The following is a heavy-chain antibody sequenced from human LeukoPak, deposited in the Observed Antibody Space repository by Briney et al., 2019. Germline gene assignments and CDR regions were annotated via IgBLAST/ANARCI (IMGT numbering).Heavy chain of an antibody. CDR1: GFTFDDYA. CDR3: ASQYYDFWSGYPAYFDY. V-gene: IGHV3-9*01. Sequence: GGSLRLSCAASGFTFDDYAMHWVRQAPGKGLEWVSGISWNSGSIGYADSVKGRFTISRDNAKNSLYLQMNSLRAEDTAVYYCASQYYDFWSGYPAYFDYWGQGTLVTVSS. CDR2: ISWNSGSI. D-gene: IGHD3-3*01. J-gene: IGHJ4*02.